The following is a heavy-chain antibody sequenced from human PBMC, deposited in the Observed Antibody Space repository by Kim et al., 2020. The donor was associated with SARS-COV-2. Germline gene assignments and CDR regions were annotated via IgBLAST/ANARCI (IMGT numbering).Heavy chain of an antibody. V-gene: IGHV4-34*01. D-gene: IGHD1-26*01. J-gene: IGHJ4*02. CDR1: GGSFSGYY. CDR3: AREGGSYRRTYYFDY. CDR2: INHSGST. Sequence: SETLSLTCAVYGGSFSGYYWSWIRQPPGKGLEWIGEINHSGSTNYNPSLKSRVTISVDTSKNQFSLKLSSVTAADTAVYYCAREGGSYRRTYYFDYWGQGTLVTVSS.